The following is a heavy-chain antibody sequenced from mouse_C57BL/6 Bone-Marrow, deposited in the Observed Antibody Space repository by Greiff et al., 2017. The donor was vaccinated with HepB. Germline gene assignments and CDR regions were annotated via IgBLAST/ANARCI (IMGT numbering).Heavy chain of an antibody. J-gene: IGHJ4*01. CDR2: INPSSGYT. D-gene: IGHD2-5*01. Sequence: QVHVKQSGAELARPGASVKMSCKASGYTFTSYTMHWVKQRPGQGLEWIGYINPSSGYTKYNQKFKDKATLTADKSSSTAYMQLSSLTSEDSAVYYCARRGHSNYEDAMDYWGQGTSVTVSS. CDR1: GYTFTSYT. CDR3: ARRGHSNYEDAMDY. V-gene: IGHV1-4*01.